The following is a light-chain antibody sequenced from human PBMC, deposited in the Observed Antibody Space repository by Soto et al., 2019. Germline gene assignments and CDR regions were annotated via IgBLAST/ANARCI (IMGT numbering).Light chain of an antibody. Sequence: QSVLTQPPSASGTPGQRVTISCSGSSSNIGSNYVYWYQQLPGTAPKLLIYRNNQSPSGVPDRFAGSKSGTSASLAIRGLRYEDDADYYCAAWDDSRSAVVFGGGTKVTVL. CDR2: RNN. J-gene: IGLJ2*01. CDR3: AAWDDSRSAVV. V-gene: IGLV1-47*01. CDR1: SSNIGSNY.